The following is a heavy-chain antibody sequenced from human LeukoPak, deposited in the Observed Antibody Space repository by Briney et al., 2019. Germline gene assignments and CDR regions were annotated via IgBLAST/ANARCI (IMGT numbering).Heavy chain of an antibody. CDR2: IYQSGTP. D-gene: IGHD5-18*01. CDR1: GYSISSGYH. CDR3: ARSYSYGPFLPY. V-gene: IGHV4-38-2*02. Sequence: SETLSLTCSVSGYSISSGYHWGWIRQAPEKGLKWIASIYQSGTPYANPSLKNRVTLSVDTSKNQVSLKLSSVTAADTAVYYCARSYSYGPFLPYWGQGTLVTVSS. J-gene: IGHJ4*02.